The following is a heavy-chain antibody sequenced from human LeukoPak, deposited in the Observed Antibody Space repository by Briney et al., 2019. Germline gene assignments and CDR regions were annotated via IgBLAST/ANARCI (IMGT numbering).Heavy chain of an antibody. Sequence: GGSLRLSCVASGFTFNTYSMNWVRQAPGKGLEWISYISSGSTTTYYADSVKGRFTISRDNAKNSLYLQMNSLTAEDMAVYYCAYFSQYTNSPPWGQGTLVTVSS. CDR2: ISSGSTTT. D-gene: IGHD2-2*02. CDR1: GFTFNTYS. V-gene: IGHV3-48*01. CDR3: AYFSQYTNSPP. J-gene: IGHJ5*02.